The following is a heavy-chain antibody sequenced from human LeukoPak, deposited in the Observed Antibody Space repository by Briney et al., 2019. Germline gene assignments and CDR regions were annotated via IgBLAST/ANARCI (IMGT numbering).Heavy chain of an antibody. CDR1: GGSISSSSYY. V-gene: IGHV4-39*01. Sequence: SETLSLTCTVSGGSISSSSYYWGWIRQPPGKGLECIGSIYYTGSTFYNPSLKSRVTISVDTSKNQFSMKLSSVTAADTAVYFCARGLRDGYTLFHFDYWGQGTLVTVSS. CDR2: IYYTGST. J-gene: IGHJ4*02. D-gene: IGHD5-24*01. CDR3: ARGLRDGYTLFHFDY.